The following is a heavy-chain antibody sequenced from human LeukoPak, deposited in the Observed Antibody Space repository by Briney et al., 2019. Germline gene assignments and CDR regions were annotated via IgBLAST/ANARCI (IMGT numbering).Heavy chain of an antibody. CDR1: GGSFSGYY. CDR3: ARVHPYDYVWGSYRRAVDY. Sequence: SETLSLTCAVYGGSFSGYYWSWIRQPPGKGLEWIVEINHSGSTNYNPSFKSRVTISVDTSKNQFSLKLSSVTAADTAVYYCARVHPYDYVWGSYRRAVDYWGQGTLVTVSS. V-gene: IGHV4-34*01. CDR2: INHSGST. J-gene: IGHJ4*02. D-gene: IGHD3-16*02.